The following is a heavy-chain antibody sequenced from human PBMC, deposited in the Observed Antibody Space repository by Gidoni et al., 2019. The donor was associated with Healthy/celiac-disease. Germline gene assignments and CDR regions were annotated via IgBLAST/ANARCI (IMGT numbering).Heavy chain of an antibody. J-gene: IGHJ4*02. CDR3: ARVPELWVGGYFDY. Sequence: HVPLQQWGAGLLKPSETLSLPCAVYGGSFSGYYWSWIRQPPGKGLEWIGEINHSGTTNYNPSRKSRVTIAVDTSKNQFSLKLSSVTAADTAVYYCARVPELWVGGYFDYWGQGTLVTVSS. D-gene: IGHD1-1*01. CDR2: INHSGTT. CDR1: GGSFSGYY. V-gene: IGHV4-34*01.